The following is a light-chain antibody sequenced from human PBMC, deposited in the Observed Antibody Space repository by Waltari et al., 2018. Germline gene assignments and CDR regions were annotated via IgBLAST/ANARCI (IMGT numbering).Light chain of an antibody. CDR2: EVS. CDR1: STDVGSYNV. CDR3: CSYAGSFTYV. V-gene: IGLV2-23*02. Sequence: QSALTQPASVSGSPGQSITISCTGTSTDVGSYNVVTWYQQHPGKAPKLMIFEVSKRPSGVSNRFSGSKSGNTASLTISGLQAEDEADYYCCSYAGSFTYVFGTGTMVTVL. J-gene: IGLJ1*01.